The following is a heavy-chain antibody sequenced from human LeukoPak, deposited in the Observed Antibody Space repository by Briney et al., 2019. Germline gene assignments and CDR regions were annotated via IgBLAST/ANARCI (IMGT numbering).Heavy chain of an antibody. CDR3: ARRGGNYGTWYFDL. V-gene: IGHV5-51*01. J-gene: IGHJ2*01. CDR2: VYPGDSDT. Sequence: GGPLKISCKGSGSTFPNYWIPWGRQLPGKGLGWLGIVYPGDSDTRYSPSFQGQVTISADESISAAYLQWSSLKASDTAMYYCARRGGNYGTWYFDLWGRGTLVTVSS. CDR1: GSTFPNYW. D-gene: IGHD4-11*01.